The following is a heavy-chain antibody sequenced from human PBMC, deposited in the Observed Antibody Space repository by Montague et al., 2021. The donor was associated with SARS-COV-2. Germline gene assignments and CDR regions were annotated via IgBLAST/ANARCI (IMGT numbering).Heavy chain of an antibody. D-gene: IGHD2-15*01. CDR1: GFTFSSYA. Sequence: SLRLSCAASGFTFSSYAMSWVRQAPGKGLEWVSAISGSGSSTYYADSVKGRFTISRDNSKNTLYLQMNSLRAEDTAVYYCAKDRIVVVVADLFDPWGQGTLVTVSS. V-gene: IGHV3-23*01. J-gene: IGHJ5*02. CDR2: ISGSGSST. CDR3: AKDRIVVVVADLFDP.